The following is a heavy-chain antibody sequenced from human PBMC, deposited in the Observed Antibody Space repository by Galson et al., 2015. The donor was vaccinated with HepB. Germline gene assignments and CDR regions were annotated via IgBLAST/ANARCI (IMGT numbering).Heavy chain of an antibody. D-gene: IGHD3-16*01. CDR2: IYLGDSDT. Sequence: QSGAEVKKPGESLKISCKGSGYRFTTYWIGWVRQMPGKGLEWMGIIYLGDSDTRYSPSFQGQVTISVDKSITTAYLQWSSLKASDTAMYYCATVWGSPNYALDVWGQGTTVTASS. CDR1: GYRFTTYW. J-gene: IGHJ6*02. CDR3: ATVWGSPNYALDV. V-gene: IGHV5-51*01.